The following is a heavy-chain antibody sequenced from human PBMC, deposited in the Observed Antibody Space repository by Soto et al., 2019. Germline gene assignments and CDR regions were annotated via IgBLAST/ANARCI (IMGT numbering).Heavy chain of an antibody. CDR1: GFTFSSYG. CDR3: ARHISGWAAYDY. V-gene: IGHV3-33*01. CDR2: IWYDGSNK. Sequence: QVQLVESGGGVVQPGRSLRLSCAASGFTFSSYGMHWVRQAPGKGLEWVAVIWYDGSNKYYADSVKGRFTISRDNSKNTLYLQMNSLRAEDTAVYYCARHISGWAAYDYWGQGTLVTVSS. D-gene: IGHD6-19*01. J-gene: IGHJ4*02.